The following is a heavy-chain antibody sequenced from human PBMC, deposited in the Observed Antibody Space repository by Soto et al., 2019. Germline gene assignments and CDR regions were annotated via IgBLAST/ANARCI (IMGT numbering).Heavy chain of an antibody. CDR2: IIPIHGIA. D-gene: IGHD3-10*01. Sequence: GASVKVSCKASGGTFSSYTISWVRQAPGQGLEWMGRIIPIHGIANYAQKFQGRVTMTADKSTSTAYMELRSLRSDDTAVYYCARDPYNHGDYGCGMDVWGQGTTVTVSS. V-gene: IGHV1-69*04. CDR3: ARDPYNHGDYGCGMDV. J-gene: IGHJ6*02. CDR1: GGTFSSYT.